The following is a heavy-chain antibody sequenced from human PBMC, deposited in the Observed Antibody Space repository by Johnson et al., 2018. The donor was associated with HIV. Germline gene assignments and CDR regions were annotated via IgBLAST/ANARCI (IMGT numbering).Heavy chain of an antibody. J-gene: IGHJ3*02. D-gene: IGHD3-10*01. Sequence: QVQLVESGGGVVQPGGSLRLSCAASGFTFSSYGMHWVRQAPGKGLEWVAFIRYDGSNKYYADSVKGRFTISRDNAKNSLYLQMNRLRAEDTAVYYCARVGATMVRGVIGDAFDIWGQGTMVTVSS. CDR2: IRYDGSNK. CDR1: GFTFSSYG. CDR3: ARVGATMVRGVIGDAFDI. V-gene: IGHV3-30*02.